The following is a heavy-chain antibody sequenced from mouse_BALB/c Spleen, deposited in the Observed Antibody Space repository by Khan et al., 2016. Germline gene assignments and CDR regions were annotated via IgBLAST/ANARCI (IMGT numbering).Heavy chain of an antibody. Sequence: QIQLVQSGAELAKPGASVKMSCKASGYTFTSYWMHWVKQRPGQGLEWIGYINPSTGYTEYNQKFKDKATLTADKSSSTAYMQLSSLTSEDSAVYYCANYYGSSYWYFDVWGAGTTVTVSS. J-gene: IGHJ1*01. CDR2: INPSTGYT. D-gene: IGHD1-1*01. V-gene: IGHV1-7*01. CDR3: ANYYGSSYWYFDV. CDR1: GYTFTSYW.